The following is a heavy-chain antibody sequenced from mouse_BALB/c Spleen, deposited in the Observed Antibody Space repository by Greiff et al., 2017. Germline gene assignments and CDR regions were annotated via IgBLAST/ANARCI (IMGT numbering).Heavy chain of an antibody. CDR2: ISSGGST. Sequence: VKLVESGGGLVKPGGSLKLSCAASGFTFSSYAMSWVRQTPEKRLEWVASISSGGSTYYPDSVKGRFTISRDNARNILYLQMSSLRSEDTAMYYCARNPPYYGSSPPFAYWGQGTLVTVSA. CDR1: GFTFSSYA. D-gene: IGHD1-1*01. CDR3: ARNPPYYGSSPPFAY. J-gene: IGHJ3*01. V-gene: IGHV5-6-5*01.